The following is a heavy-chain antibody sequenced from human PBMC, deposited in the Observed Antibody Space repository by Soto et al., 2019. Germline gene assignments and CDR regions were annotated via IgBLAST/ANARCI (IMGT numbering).Heavy chain of an antibody. V-gene: IGHV3-23*01. CDR3: AKLTNESPYSSGWLDY. CDR1: GFTFSSYA. Sequence: GGSLRLSCAASGFTFSSYAMSWVRQAPGKGLEWVSAISGSGGSTYYADSVKGRFTISRDNSKNTLYLQMNSLRAEDTGVYDCAKLTNESPYSSGWLDYWGQGTLVTVSS. J-gene: IGHJ4*02. CDR2: ISGSGGST. D-gene: IGHD6-19*01.